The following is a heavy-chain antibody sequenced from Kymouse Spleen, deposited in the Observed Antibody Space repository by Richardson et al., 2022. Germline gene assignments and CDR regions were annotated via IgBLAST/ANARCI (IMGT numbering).Heavy chain of an antibody. V-gene: IGHV3-33*01. CDR2: IWYDGSNK. D-gene: IGHD3-3*01. J-gene: IGHJ5*02. Sequence: QVQLVESGGGVVQPGRSLRLSCAASGFTFSSYGMHWVRQAPGKGLEWVAVIWYDGSNKYYADSVKGRFTISRDNSKNTLYLQMNSLRAEDTAVYYCARDHGITIFGVALYNWFDPWGQGTLVTVSS. CDR3: ARDHGITIFGVALYNWFDP. CDR1: GFTFSSYG.